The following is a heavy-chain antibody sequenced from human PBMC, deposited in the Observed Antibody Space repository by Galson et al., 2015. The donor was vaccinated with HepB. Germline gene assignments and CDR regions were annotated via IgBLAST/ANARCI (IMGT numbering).Heavy chain of an antibody. CDR1: GFTFSSYG. Sequence: SLRLSCAASGFTFSSYGMHWVRQAPGKGLEWVAVISYDGSNKYYADSVKGRFTISRDNSKNTLYLQMNSLRAEDTAVYYCAKSRSTMVRGVISPSGVRGQGTTVTVSS. D-gene: IGHD3-10*01. CDR2: ISYDGSNK. CDR3: AKSRSTMVRGVISPSGV. J-gene: IGHJ6*02. V-gene: IGHV3-30*18.